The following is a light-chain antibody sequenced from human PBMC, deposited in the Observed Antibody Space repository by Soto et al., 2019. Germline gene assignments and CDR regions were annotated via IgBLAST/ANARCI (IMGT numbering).Light chain of an antibody. J-gene: IGKJ1*01. Sequence: EIVLTQSPGTLSLSPGERATLSCRASQSVSYYLAWYQQKPGQVPRLLIYDASNRATGIPARFSGSGSGTDFTLTISSLEPEDFDFYYCQQRSNWPRTFGQGTKVDIK. CDR3: QQRSNWPRT. V-gene: IGKV3-11*01. CDR2: DAS. CDR1: QSVSYY.